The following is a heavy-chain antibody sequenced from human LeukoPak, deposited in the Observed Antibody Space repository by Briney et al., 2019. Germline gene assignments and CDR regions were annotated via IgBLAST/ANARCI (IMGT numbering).Heavy chain of an antibody. V-gene: IGHV1-46*01. CDR1: GYTFTSYY. CDR2: INPSGGST. Sequence: GASVKVSCKASGYTFTSYYIHWVRQAPGQGLEWMGLINPSGGSTSYAQKFQGRVTMTRDTSTSTVYMELSSLRSEDTAVYYCARGAGRYSNYYYYYMDVWGKGTTVTISS. CDR3: ARGAGRYSNYYYYYMDV. D-gene: IGHD3-9*01. J-gene: IGHJ6*03.